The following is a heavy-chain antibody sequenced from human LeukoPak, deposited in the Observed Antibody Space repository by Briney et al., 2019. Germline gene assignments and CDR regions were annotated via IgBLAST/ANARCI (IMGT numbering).Heavy chain of an antibody. J-gene: IGHJ6*03. D-gene: IGHD6-19*01. CDR3: ARAGSSGWTYYYYYYMDV. CDR1: GYTFSDNF. V-gene: IGHV1-8*03. Sequence: ASVKVSCKASGYTFSDNFMHWVRQATGQGLEWMGWMNPNSGNTGYAQKFQGRVTITRNTSISTAYMELSSLRSEDTAVYYCARAGSSGWTYYYYYYMDVWGKGTTVTVSS. CDR2: MNPNSGNT.